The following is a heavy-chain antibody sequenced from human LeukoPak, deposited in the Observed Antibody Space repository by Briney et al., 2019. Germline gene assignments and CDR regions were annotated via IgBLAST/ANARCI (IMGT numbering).Heavy chain of an antibody. D-gene: IGHD3-22*01. J-gene: IGHJ4*01. Sequence: SETLSLTCVVSGGSISPYYWSWLRQSPGKGLEWIAYVYYNGDIMYNPSLKSRVTISLDTSKNQFSLSMTSVTAADTAVYFCATTWYYDSRGYLFDDWGHGTLVTVSS. CDR1: GGSISPYY. V-gene: IGHV4-59*01. CDR3: ATTWYYDSRGYLFDD. CDR2: VYYNGDI.